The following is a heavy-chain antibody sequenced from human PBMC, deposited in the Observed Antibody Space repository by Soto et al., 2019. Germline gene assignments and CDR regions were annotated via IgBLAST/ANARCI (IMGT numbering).Heavy chain of an antibody. CDR2: INPNSGGT. CDR3: ARDLPGYSYGLVY. CDR1: GYTFTGYY. D-gene: IGHD5-18*01. V-gene: IGHV1-2*02. Sequence: ASVKVSCKASGYTFTGYYMHWVRQAPGQGLEWMGWINPNSGGTNYAQKFQGRVTMTRDTSISTAYMELSRLRSDDTAVYYCARDLPGYSYGLVYWGQGTLVTVSS. J-gene: IGHJ4*02.